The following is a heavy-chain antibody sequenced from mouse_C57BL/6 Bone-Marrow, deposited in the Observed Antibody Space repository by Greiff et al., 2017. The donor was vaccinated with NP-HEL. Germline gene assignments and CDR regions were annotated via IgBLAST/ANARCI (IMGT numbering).Heavy chain of an antibody. CDR3: ARVGYSNYVTWFAY. J-gene: IGHJ3*01. D-gene: IGHD2-5*01. CDR1: GYAFSSSW. CDR2: IYPGDGDT. Sequence: QVQLQQSGPELVKPGASVKISCKASGYAFSSSWMNWVKQRPGKGLEWIGRIYPGDGDTNYNGKFKGKATLTADKSSSTAYMQLSSLTSEDSAVYFCARVGYSNYVTWFAYWGQGTLVTVSA. V-gene: IGHV1-82*01.